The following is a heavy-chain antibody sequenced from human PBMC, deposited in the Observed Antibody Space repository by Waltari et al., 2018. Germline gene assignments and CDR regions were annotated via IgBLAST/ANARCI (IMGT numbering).Heavy chain of an antibody. V-gene: IGHV1-8*02. D-gene: IGHD3-3*01. CDR1: GYTFINYE. Sequence: QVQLVQSGAEVLKPGASVKLSCQASGYTFINYEINWVRQAAGQGLEWMGWGNPNSGATAYAQKFQGRTSMTWDTFTSTAYMELSNLRSDDTAVLYCARGRDVFANFDYNWFDPWGQGTLVTVSS. CDR2: GNPNSGAT. J-gene: IGHJ5*02. CDR3: ARGRDVFANFDYNWFDP.